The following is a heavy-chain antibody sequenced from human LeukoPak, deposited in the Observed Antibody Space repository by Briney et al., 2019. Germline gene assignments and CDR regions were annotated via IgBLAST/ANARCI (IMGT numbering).Heavy chain of an antibody. CDR3: ARDSRIVVVPAAKDRASAYYYYYYGMDV. Sequence: SETLSLTCTVSGGSISSGGYYWSWIRQHPGKGLEWIGYIYYSGSTYYNPSLKSRVTISVDTSKNQFSLKLSSVTAADTAVYYCARDSRIVVVPAAKDRASAYYYYYYGMDVWGQGTTVTVSS. J-gene: IGHJ6*02. CDR1: GGSISSGGYY. CDR2: IYYSGST. D-gene: IGHD2-2*01. V-gene: IGHV4-31*03.